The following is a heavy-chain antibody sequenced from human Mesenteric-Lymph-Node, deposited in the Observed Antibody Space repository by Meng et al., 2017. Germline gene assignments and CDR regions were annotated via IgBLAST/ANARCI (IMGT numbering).Heavy chain of an antibody. J-gene: IGHJ3*02. D-gene: IGHD5-18*01. CDR1: GGIFSSYA. Sequence: SVKVSCKASGGIFSSYAISWVRQAPGQGLEWMGGIIPIFGTANYAQKFQGRVTITADKSTSTAYMELSSLRSEDTAVYYCARHNVDKAMVSYGAFDIWGQGTMVTVSS. CDR2: IIPIFGTA. CDR3: ARHNVDKAMVSYGAFDI. V-gene: IGHV1-69*06.